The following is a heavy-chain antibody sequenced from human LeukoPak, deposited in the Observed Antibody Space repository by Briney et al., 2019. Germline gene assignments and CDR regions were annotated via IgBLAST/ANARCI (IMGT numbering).Heavy chain of an antibody. D-gene: IGHD3-16*01. Sequence: GGSLRLSCAASGFTFSSYAMSWVRQAPGKGLEWVSAISGSGGSTYYADSVKGRFTISRDNSKSTLYLQMNSLRAEDTAVYYCAKVWASVGSSPLDYWGQGTLVTVSS. CDR1: GFTFSSYA. J-gene: IGHJ4*02. CDR3: AKVWASVGSSPLDY. V-gene: IGHV3-23*01. CDR2: ISGSGGST.